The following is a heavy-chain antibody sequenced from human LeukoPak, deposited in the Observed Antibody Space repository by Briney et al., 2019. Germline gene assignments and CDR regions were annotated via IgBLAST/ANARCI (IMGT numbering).Heavy chain of an antibody. D-gene: IGHD4-17*01. CDR2: IYYSGST. CDR3: ARIPYGDYTINFDY. Sequence: SETLSLTCTVSGGSFSSSSYNWGWIRQPPGKGLEWIGSIYYSGSTYYNPSLKSRVTISVDTSKNQFSLKLGSVTAADTAVYYCARIPYGDYTINFDYWGQGTLVTVSS. V-gene: IGHV4-39*07. CDR1: GGSFSSSSYN. J-gene: IGHJ4*02.